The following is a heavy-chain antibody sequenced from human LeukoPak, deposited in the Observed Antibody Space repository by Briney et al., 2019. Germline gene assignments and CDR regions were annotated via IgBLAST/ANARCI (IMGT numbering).Heavy chain of an antibody. Sequence: GGSLRLSCTVSGFTVSSNSMSWVRQAPGKGLEWVSFIYSAGDTHYSDSVKGRFTISIDNSKNTLYLQMNSLRAEDTAVYYCARRAGAYTHPYDYWGQGTLVTVSS. J-gene: IGHJ4*02. CDR3: ARRAGAYTHPYDY. CDR2: IYSAGDT. V-gene: IGHV3-53*01. CDR1: GFTVSSNS. D-gene: IGHD3-16*01.